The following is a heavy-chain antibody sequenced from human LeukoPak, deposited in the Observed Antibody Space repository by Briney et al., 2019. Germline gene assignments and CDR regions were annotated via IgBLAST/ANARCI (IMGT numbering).Heavy chain of an antibody. CDR2: IYYSGNT. D-gene: IGHD6-13*01. V-gene: IGHV4-59*08. CDR1: GGSISSYY. J-gene: IGHJ5*02. CDR3: ASSSSWYVWFDP. Sequence: SETLSLTCTVSGGSISSYYWSWIRQPPGKGLEWIGYIYYSGNTNYNPSLKSRVTISVDTSKNQFSLKLSSVTAADTAVYYCASSSSWYVWFDPWGQGTLVTVSP.